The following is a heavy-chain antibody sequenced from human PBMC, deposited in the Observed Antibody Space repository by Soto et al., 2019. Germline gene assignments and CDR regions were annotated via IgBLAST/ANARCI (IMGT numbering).Heavy chain of an antibody. CDR3: ARVAANYYYGMDV. D-gene: IGHD1-26*01. J-gene: IGHJ6*02. CDR1: GFTFSSYG. V-gene: IGHV3-33*01. CDR2: IWYDGSNK. Sequence: GGSLRLSCAASGFTFSSYGMHWVRQAPGKGLEWVAVIWYDGSNKYYADSVKGRFTISRDNSKNTLFLQMNSLRAEDTAVYFCARVAANYYYGMDVWGHGTTVTVSS.